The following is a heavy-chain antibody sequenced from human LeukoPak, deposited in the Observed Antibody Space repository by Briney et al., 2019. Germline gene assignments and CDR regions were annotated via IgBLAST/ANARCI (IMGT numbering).Heavy chain of an antibody. V-gene: IGHV3-23*01. CDR3: ARDGGKIY. CDR1: GFTFSSYA. J-gene: IGHJ4*02. Sequence: GGSLRLSCAASGFTFSSYAMSWVRQAPGKGLEWVSAISGSDDSTYYADSVKGRFTISRDNAKNSLYLQMNSLRAEDTAVYYCARDGGKIYWGQGTLVTVSS. CDR2: ISGSDDST. D-gene: IGHD2-15*01.